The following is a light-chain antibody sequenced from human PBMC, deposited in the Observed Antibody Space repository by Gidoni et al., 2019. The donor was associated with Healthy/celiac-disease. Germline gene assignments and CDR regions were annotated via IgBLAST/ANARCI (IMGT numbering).Light chain of an antibody. CDR2: GAS. CDR1: QSVSSSY. J-gene: IGKJ3*01. CDR3: QQYGSSPT. V-gene: IGKV3-20*01. Sequence: EIVLTQSPGPLSLSPGERATLSCRASQSVSSSYLAWYQQKPGQAPRLLIYGASSRATGIPDRFSGSGSGTDCTLTISRLEPEDFAVYYCQQYGSSPTFGPGTKVDIK.